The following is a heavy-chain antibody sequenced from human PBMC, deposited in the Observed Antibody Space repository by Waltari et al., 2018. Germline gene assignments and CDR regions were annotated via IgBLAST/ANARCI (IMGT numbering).Heavy chain of an antibody. D-gene: IGHD3-22*01. CDR3: ARGGTQRGKNSGYYYFDY. CDR2: MNPNSGNT. CDR1: GYTFTSDD. V-gene: IGHV1-8*01. Sequence: QVQLVQSGAEGKKPGASVKGSCKAAGYTFTSDDNNWVRQGTGQGPEWRGGMNPNSGNTGYAQKFQGRVTMTRNTSISTAYMELSSLRSEDTAVYYCARGGTQRGKNSGYYYFDYWGQGTLVTVSS. J-gene: IGHJ4*02.